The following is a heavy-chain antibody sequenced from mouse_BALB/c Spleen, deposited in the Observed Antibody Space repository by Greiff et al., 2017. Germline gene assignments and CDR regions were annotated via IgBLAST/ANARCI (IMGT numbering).Heavy chain of an antibody. CDR1: GYTFTSYV. CDR2: INPYNDGT. Sequence: EVQLKESGPELVKPGASVKMSCKASGYTFTSYVMHWVKQKPGQGLEWIGYINPYNDGTKYNEKFKGKATLTSDKSSSTAYMELSSLTSEDSAVYYCARGDGYDAMDYWGQGTSVTVSS. J-gene: IGHJ4*01. D-gene: IGHD2-3*01. CDR3: ARGDGYDAMDY. V-gene: IGHV1-14*01.